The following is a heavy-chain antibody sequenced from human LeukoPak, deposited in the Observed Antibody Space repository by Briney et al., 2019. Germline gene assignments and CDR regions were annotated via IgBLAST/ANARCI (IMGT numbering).Heavy chain of an antibody. CDR2: ISAHNGNT. V-gene: IGHV1-18*01. J-gene: IGHJ6*02. D-gene: IGHD3-3*01. CDR1: GYTFTSYG. CDR3: ARTYYDFWSGYYYYGMDV. Sequence: GASVKVSCKASGYTFTSYGISWVRQAPGQGLEWMGWISAHNGNTNYAQKLQGRVTMTTDTSTSTAYMELRSLRSDDTAVYYCARTYYDFWSGYYYYGMDVWGQGTTVTVSS.